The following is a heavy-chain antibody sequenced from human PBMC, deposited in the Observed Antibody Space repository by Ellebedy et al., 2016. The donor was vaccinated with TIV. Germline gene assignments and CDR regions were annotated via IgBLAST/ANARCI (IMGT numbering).Heavy chain of an antibody. Sequence: GGSLRLXXAASGFTFSSYSMNWVRQAPGKGLEWVSYISSSSSTIYYADSVKGRFTISRDNAKNSLYLQMNSLRAEDTAVYYCARDTLVVPAAHYYYYYGMDVWGQGTTVTVSS. J-gene: IGHJ6*02. D-gene: IGHD2-2*01. CDR3: ARDTLVVPAAHYYYYYGMDV. V-gene: IGHV3-48*04. CDR2: ISSSSSTI. CDR1: GFTFSSYS.